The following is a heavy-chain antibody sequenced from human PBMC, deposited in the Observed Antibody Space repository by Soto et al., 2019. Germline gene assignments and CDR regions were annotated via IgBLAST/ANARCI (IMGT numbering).Heavy chain of an antibody. CDR1: GFTFSNFA. Sequence: PGGSLRLSCAASGFTFSNFAMSWVRQAPGKGLEWVSAISGSGGSTYYADSVKGRFTISRDNSKNTLYLQMNRLRAEDTAVYYFAKDTRGYGFDYWGQGTVVTVSS. D-gene: IGHD5-12*01. CDR2: ISGSGGST. V-gene: IGHV3-23*01. J-gene: IGHJ4*02. CDR3: AKDTRGYGFDY.